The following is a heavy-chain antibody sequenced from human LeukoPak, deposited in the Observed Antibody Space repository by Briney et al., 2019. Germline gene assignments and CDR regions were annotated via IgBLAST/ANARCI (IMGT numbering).Heavy chain of an antibody. J-gene: IGHJ4*02. Sequence: PGGSLRLSCAASGFTFSCYTMSWVRQAPGKGLEWVSGISGSGGTTRHADSVKGRFTISRDNSKNTLYLQMNSLRAEDTAVYYCAKDRGIVVVPTLFDYWGQGTLVTVSS. CDR1: GFTFSCYT. CDR2: ISGSGGTT. D-gene: IGHD2-2*01. V-gene: IGHV3-23*01. CDR3: AKDRGIVVVPTLFDY.